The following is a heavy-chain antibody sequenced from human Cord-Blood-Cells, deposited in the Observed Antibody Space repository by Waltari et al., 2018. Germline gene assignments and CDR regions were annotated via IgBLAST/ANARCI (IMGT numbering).Heavy chain of an antibody. V-gene: IGHV3-33*01. D-gene: IGHD4-4*01. J-gene: IGHJ4*02. Sequence: QVQLVESGGGVVQPGRSLRLSCAASGFTFSSYGMHWVRQAPGKGREWVAVIWYDGSNKYYADSVKGRFTISRDNSKNTLYLQMNSLRAEDTAVYYCARGGYSNYDYWGQGTLVTVSS. CDR3: ARGGYSNYDY. CDR2: IWYDGSNK. CDR1: GFTFSSYG.